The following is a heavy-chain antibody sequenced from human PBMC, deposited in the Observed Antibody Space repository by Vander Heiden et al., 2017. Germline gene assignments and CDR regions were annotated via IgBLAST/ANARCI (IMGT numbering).Heavy chain of an antibody. Sequence: SGFSFSDYYLSWIRQAPGKGLEWVSYISSSGSTISYADSVKGRFTISRDNAKNSLYLQMNSLRAEGTAVYYCARDSSSWYGIHAFDIWGQGTMVTVSS. CDR1: GFSFSDYY. D-gene: IGHD6-13*01. CDR3: ARDSSSWYGIHAFDI. CDR2: ISSSGSTI. J-gene: IGHJ3*02. V-gene: IGHV3-11*01.